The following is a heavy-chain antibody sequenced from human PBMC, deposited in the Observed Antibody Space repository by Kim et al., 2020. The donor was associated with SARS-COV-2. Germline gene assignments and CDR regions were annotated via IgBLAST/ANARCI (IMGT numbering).Heavy chain of an antibody. CDR3: ARYGDPSLDC. CDR2: MNPNSGDT. V-gene: IGHV1-8*01. Sequence: ASVKVSCKASGYTFSNYNINWVRQASELGLEWMGWMNPNSGDTGSAQKFQGRVSMTSDTSTGAAYMELNSLRLDNTAVYYCARYGDPSLDCWGQGTLVSV. CDR1: GYTFSNYN. D-gene: IGHD7-27*01. J-gene: IGHJ4*02.